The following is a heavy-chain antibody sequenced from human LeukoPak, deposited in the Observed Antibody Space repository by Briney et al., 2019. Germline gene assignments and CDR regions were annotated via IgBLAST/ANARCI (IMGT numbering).Heavy chain of an antibody. D-gene: IGHD2-21*02. CDR2: ISSRGSTI. CDR3: ARDGGDCYSWYRRDAFDI. J-gene: IGHJ3*02. V-gene: IGHV3-48*03. Sequence: GGSLRLSCAASGFTFSSYEMNWVRQAPGKGLEWVSYISSRGSTIYYADSVKGRFTISRDNAKNSLYLQMNSLRAEDTAVYYCARDGGDCYSWYRRDAFDIWGQGTMVTVSS. CDR1: GFTFSSYE.